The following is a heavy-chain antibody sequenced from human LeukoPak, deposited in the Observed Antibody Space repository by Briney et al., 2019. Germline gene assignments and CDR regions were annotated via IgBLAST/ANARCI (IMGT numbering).Heavy chain of an antibody. D-gene: IGHD1-26*01. V-gene: IGHV1-69*05. J-gene: IGHJ6*03. CDR2: IIPIFGTA. CDR1: GGTFSSYA. Sequence: SVKVSCKASGGTFSSYAISWVRQAPGQGLEWMGGIIPIFGTANYARKFQGRVTITTDESTSTAYMELSSLRSEDTAVYYCARVEGRYYYYMDVWGKGTTVTVSS. CDR3: ARVEGRYYYYMDV.